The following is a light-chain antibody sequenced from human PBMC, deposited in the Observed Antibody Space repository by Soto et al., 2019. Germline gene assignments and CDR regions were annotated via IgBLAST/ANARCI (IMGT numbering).Light chain of an antibody. CDR2: DAS. J-gene: IGKJ1*01. V-gene: IGKV3-11*01. CDR3: QQRSNGPRT. CDR1: QSVSSY. Sequence: EIVLTQSPATLSLSPGERATLSCRASQSVSSYLACYQQKPGQAPRLLIYDASNRSTGIPARFSGSGSGTDFTLTISSLEPEDFAVYYCQQRSNGPRTFGQGTKVEIK.